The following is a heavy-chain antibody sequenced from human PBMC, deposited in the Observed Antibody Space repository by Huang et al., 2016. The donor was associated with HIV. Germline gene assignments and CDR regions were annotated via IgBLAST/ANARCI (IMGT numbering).Heavy chain of an antibody. CDR1: GFSFYRYG. CDR3: ARGSDYAFDI. J-gene: IGHJ3*02. V-gene: IGHV3-30*02. Sequence: QVQLVESGGGVVQPGGSLRLSCAASGFSFYRYGMDWVRQAPGKGLEWVEFIGKDGSSLNYADSVKGRFTISRDNSKNTLYLQMNSLRTEDTAVFYCARGSDYAFDIWGQGTMVTVSS. CDR2: IGKDGSSL. D-gene: IGHD3-10*01.